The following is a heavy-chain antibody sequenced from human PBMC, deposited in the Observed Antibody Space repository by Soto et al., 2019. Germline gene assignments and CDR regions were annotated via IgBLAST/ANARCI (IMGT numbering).Heavy chain of an antibody. CDR2: IYSGGST. Sequence: GGSLRLSCAASGFTVSSNYMSWVRQAPGKGLEWVSVIYSGGSTYYADSVKGRFTISRDNSKNTLYLQMNSLRAEDTAVYYCARDLSSDYGMDVWGQGTTITVSS. V-gene: IGHV3-66*01. J-gene: IGHJ6*02. CDR1: GFTVSSNY. CDR3: ARDLSSDYGMDV.